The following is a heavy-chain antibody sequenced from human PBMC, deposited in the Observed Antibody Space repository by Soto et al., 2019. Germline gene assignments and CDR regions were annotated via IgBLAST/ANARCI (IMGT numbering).Heavy chain of an antibody. Sequence: PSETLSLTCTVSGGSISSSSYYWGWMRQPPWKGLEWIGSIYYSGSTYYNPSLKSRVTISVDTSKNQFSLKLSSVTAADTAVYYCARHRSYITGTTHGGMDVWGQGTTVSVSS. CDR3: ARHRSYITGTTHGGMDV. CDR1: GGSISSSSYY. D-gene: IGHD1-7*01. J-gene: IGHJ6*01. V-gene: IGHV4-39*01. CDR2: IYYSGST.